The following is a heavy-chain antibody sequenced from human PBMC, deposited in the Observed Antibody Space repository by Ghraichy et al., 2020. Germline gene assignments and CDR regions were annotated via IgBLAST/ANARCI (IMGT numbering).Heavy chain of an antibody. D-gene: IGHD1-26*01. J-gene: IGHJ4*02. CDR1: GFTFSSYA. Sequence: GGSLRLSCAASGFTFSSYAMSWVRQAPGKGLEWVSAISGGGANTYYAVSVNGRFTISRDNSKNTLYLQMNSLRAEDTAVYYCAKDRELGGGSCFDYWGQGALVTVSS. CDR2: ISGGGANT. V-gene: IGHV3-23*01. CDR3: AKDRELGGGSCFDY.